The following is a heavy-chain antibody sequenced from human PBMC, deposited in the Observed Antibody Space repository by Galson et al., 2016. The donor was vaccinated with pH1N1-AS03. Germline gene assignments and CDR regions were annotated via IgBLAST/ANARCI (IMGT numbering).Heavy chain of an antibody. CDR1: GYIFTGFY. Sequence: CKASGYIFTGFYVHWVRQAPGQGLEWMGWINTDSGVTNYAQKFEAWVTMTRDTSVSTAYMELYGLKSDDTAVYYCARDPRGPCTSATCPATYYFGMDVWGQGTTVIVSS. J-gene: IGHJ6*02. V-gene: IGHV1-2*04. CDR3: ARDPRGPCTSATCPATYYFGMDV. CDR2: INTDSGVT. D-gene: IGHD2-2*01.